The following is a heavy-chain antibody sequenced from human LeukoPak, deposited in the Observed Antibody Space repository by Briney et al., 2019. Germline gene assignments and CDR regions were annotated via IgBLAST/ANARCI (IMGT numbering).Heavy chain of an antibody. J-gene: IGHJ6*03. CDR2: ITSSSTYI. CDR1: GFTFSTYN. CDR3: ARDPYSGGYGDYYYYYMDL. V-gene: IGHV3-21*01. D-gene: IGHD1-26*01. Sequence: PGGSLRLSWAASGFTFSTYNMNWVRQAPGKWLEWVSSITSSSTYIYYADSVKGRFTISRDNAKNSLYLQMNSLRAEDTAVYYCARDPYSGGYGDYYYYYMDLWGQGTTVTISS.